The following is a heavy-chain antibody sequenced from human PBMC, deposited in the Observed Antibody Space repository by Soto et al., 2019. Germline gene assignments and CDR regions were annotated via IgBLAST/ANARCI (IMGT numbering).Heavy chain of an antibody. CDR1: GFTFSSYA. D-gene: IGHD3-16*02. V-gene: IGHV3-23*01. J-gene: IGHJ5*02. CDR3: ASSIMITFGGVILNNWFDP. Sequence: GGSLRFSCAASGFTFSSYAMSWVRQAPGKGLEWVSAISGSGGSTYYADSVKGRFTISRDNSKNTLYLQMNSLRAEDTAVYYCASSIMITFGGVILNNWFDPWGQGTLVTVSS. CDR2: ISGSGGST.